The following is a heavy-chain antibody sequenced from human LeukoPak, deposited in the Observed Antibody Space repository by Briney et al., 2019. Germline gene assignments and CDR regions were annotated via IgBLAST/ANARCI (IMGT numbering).Heavy chain of an antibody. J-gene: IGHJ4*02. CDR3: ARDEGDYDFWSGLYYFDY. CDR1: GFTFSSYW. V-gene: IGHV3-74*01. D-gene: IGHD3-3*01. Sequence: GGSLRLSCVGSGFTFSSYWMYWVRKAPGKGLVWVSRITGDGSSTSYADSVKGRFTISRDNAKNSLYLQMNSLRAEDTAVYYCARDEGDYDFWSGLYYFDYWGQGTLVTVSS. CDR2: ITGDGSST.